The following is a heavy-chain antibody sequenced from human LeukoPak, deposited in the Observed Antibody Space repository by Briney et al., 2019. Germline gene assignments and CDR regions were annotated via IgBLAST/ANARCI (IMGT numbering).Heavy chain of an antibody. V-gene: IGHV3-7*01. CDR3: AREYYYDRSGYGSFGY. CDR2: IKEDGSEK. D-gene: IGHD3-22*01. CDR1: GFTFSNFW. Sequence: GGSLRLSCAASGFTFSNFWMSWVRQAPGKGLEWVANIKEDGSEKYYVDSVKGRFTISRDNAKNSLFLQVNSLRAEDTALYYCAREYYYDRSGYGSFGYWGQGTLVTVSS. J-gene: IGHJ4*02.